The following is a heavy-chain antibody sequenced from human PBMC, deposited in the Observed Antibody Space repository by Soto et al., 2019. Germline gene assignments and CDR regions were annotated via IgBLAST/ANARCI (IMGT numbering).Heavy chain of an antibody. J-gene: IGHJ6*02. V-gene: IGHV4-39*01. Sequence: SETLSLTCTVSGGSISSSSYYWGWIRQPPGKGLEWIGSIYYSGSTYYNPSLKSRVTISVDTSKNQFSLKLSSVTAADTAVYYCARGSGYYNYYGMDVWGQGTTVTSP. CDR2: IYYSGST. CDR3: ARGSGYYNYYGMDV. D-gene: IGHD3-3*01. CDR1: GGSISSSSYY.